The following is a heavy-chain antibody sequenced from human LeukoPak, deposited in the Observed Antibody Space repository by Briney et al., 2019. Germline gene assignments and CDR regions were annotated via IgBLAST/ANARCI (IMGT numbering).Heavy chain of an antibody. CDR1: GFTFSIYA. J-gene: IGHJ4*02. CDR2: ISNSGGNT. CDR3: AKDLYGDCDFDY. D-gene: IGHD4-17*01. Sequence: PGGXLRLSCAASGFTFSIYAMNWVRQAPGKGLEWVSGISNSGGNTYYADSVKGRFTISRDNSKNTLYLQMNSLRAEDTAVYYCAKDLYGDCDFDYWGQGTLVTVSS. V-gene: IGHV3-23*01.